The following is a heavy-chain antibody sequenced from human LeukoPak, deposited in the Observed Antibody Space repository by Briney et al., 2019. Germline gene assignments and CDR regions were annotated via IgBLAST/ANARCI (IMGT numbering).Heavy chain of an antibody. J-gene: IGHJ3*02. CDR2: IYTSGST. D-gene: IGHD4-17*01. CDR1: GGSISSYY. CDR3: AREVGVYGDHDAFDI. Sequence: SETLSLTCTVSGGSISSYYWSWIRQPPGKGLEWIGYIYTSGSTNYNPSLKSRVTISVDTSKNQFSLKLSSVTAADTAVYYCAREVGVYGDHDAFDIWGQGTMVTVSS. V-gene: IGHV4-4*09.